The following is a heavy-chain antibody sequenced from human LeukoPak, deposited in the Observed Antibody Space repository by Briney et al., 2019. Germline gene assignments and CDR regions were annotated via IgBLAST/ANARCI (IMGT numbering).Heavy chain of an antibody. J-gene: IGHJ4*02. Sequence: PSETLSLTCTVSGGSISSYYWSWIRQPPGKGLEWIFNVYTGGGTTYNPSLRSRVPMSLDTSKTQISLQLSSVTAADTAVSFCARFIYTTSSFDYWGQGTLVTVSS. CDR1: GGSISSYY. V-gene: IGHV4-4*09. D-gene: IGHD2-2*02. CDR3: ARFIYTTSSFDY. CDR2: VYTGGGT.